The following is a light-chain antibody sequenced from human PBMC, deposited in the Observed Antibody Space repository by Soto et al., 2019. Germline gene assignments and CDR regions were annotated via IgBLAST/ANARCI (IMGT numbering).Light chain of an antibody. CDR3: QQYNNWPPWT. CDR1: QSVSSN. J-gene: IGKJ1*01. Sequence: EIVMTQSPATLYVSPGERATLSCRASQSVSSNLAWYQQKPGQDPRLLIYGASTRATGIPARFSGSGSGTEFTLTISSLQSEDFAVYYCQQYNNWPPWTFGQGTKVEIK. V-gene: IGKV3-15*01. CDR2: GAS.